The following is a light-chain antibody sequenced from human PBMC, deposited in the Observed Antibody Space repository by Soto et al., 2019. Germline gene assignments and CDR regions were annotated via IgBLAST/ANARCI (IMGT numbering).Light chain of an antibody. J-gene: IGKJ1*01. CDR1: QGISSY. Sequence: AIRMPQSPSSLSASTGDRVTITCRASQGISSYLAWYQQKPGKAPKLLIYAASTLQSGVPSRFSGSGSGTEFTLTISCLQSEDFATYYCQQYYSYPSTFGQGTKVDIK. CDR3: QQYYSYPST. V-gene: IGKV1-8*01. CDR2: AAS.